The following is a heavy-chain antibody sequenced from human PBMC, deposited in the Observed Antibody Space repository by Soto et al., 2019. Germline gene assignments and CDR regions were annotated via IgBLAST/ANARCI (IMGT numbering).Heavy chain of an antibody. CDR2: TNPSGSIT. J-gene: IGHJ3*02. CDR1: GYTFISYY. CDR3: ASPIGGSYNAFDI. D-gene: IGHD1-26*01. V-gene: IGHV1-46*01. Sequence: GASVKVSCKASGYTFISYYIHWVRQAPGQGLQWMGITNPSGSITTYAQKFQGRVTMTRDTSTSTVYMELSSLTSDDTAVYHCASPIGGSYNAFDIWGQGTMVTVSS.